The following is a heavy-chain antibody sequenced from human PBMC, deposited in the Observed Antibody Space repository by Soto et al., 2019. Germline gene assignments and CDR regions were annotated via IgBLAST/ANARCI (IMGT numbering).Heavy chain of an antibody. D-gene: IGHD5-18*01. CDR3: AKDRHSYGLSYYYYGMDV. Sequence: GGSLRLSCAASGFTFSSYGMHWVRQAPGKGLEWVAVISYDGSNKYYADSVKGRFTISRDNSKNTLYLQMNSLRAEDTAVYYCAKDRHSYGLSYYYYGMDVWGQGTTVTVSS. CDR2: ISYDGSNK. CDR1: GFTFSSYG. V-gene: IGHV3-30*18. J-gene: IGHJ6*02.